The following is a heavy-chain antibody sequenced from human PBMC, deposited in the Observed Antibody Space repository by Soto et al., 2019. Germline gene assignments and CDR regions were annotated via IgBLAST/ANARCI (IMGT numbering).Heavy chain of an antibody. J-gene: IGHJ4*02. CDR1: GFNFIDYA. D-gene: IGHD6-19*01. CDR3: AKGGRQWLVTSDFNY. CDR2: VSHDGRNT. Sequence: GGSLRVSCAASGFNFIDYAMHWVRQAPGKGLEWVAVVSHDGRNTHYADSVKGRFTISRDSSKNTVSLEMTSLRAEDTAVYYCAKGGRQWLVTSDFNYWGQGALVTVSS. V-gene: IGHV3-30*18.